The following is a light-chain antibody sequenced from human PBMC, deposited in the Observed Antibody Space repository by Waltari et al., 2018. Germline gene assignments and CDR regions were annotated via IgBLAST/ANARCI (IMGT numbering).Light chain of an antibody. V-gene: IGKV4-1*01. Sequence: DIVMTQSPDSLAVSLGERATINCKSSETVLSTSNNKNYLAWYQQKPGHPPNMLLYWASTRESGVPDRFSGSGSRTDFTLSISSLQAEDVAIYFCQQYYSTPSFGQGTRLEIK. CDR3: QQYYSTPS. J-gene: IGKJ5*01. CDR1: ETVLSTSNNKNY. CDR2: WAS.